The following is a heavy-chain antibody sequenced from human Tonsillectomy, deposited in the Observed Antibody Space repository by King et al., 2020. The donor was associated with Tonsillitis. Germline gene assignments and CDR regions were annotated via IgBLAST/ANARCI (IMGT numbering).Heavy chain of an antibody. CDR3: ARQRLGANWNYGFDF. Sequence: QVQLQESGPGLVKPSETLSLSCTVSGGSINVYYWSWIRQPPGKGLERIGYIYHSGSTNYNPSLKSLVSMSVDTSKNQFSLRVSSVTAADTAVYYCARQRLGANWNYGFDFWGQGTLVTVSS. D-gene: IGHD1-7*01. CDR2: IYHSGST. J-gene: IGHJ4*02. CDR1: GGSINVYY. V-gene: IGHV4-59*08.